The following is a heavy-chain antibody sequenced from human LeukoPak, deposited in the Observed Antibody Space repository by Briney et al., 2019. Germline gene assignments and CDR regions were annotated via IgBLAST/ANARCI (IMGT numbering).Heavy chain of an antibody. V-gene: IGHV3-23*01. J-gene: IGHJ4*02. CDR1: GFTFSSYA. Sequence: GGSLRLSCAASGFTFSSYAMSWVRQAPGKGLEWVSAISGSGGSTYYADSVKGRFTISRDNAKNSLYLQMNSLRAEDTAVYYCARGTLNIPGEHGAFDYWGQGTLVTVSS. CDR2: ISGSGGST. CDR3: ARGTLNIPGEHGAFDY. D-gene: IGHD1-14*01.